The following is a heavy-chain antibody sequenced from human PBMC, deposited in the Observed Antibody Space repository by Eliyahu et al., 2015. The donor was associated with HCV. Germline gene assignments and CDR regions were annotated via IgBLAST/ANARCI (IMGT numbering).Heavy chain of an antibody. D-gene: IGHD1-1*01. CDR2: ISGSGGST. Sequence: EVQLLESGGGLVQPGGSLRLSCAXSGFTFSSYAMXWVRXAPGKGLGWVSVISGSGGSTYYADSVKGRFTISRDNSKNTLYLQMNSLRAEDTAVYYCAKDPRSALGPQTTLDYWGQGTLVTVSS. CDR3: AKDPRSALGPQTTLDY. J-gene: IGHJ4*02. CDR1: GFTFSSYA. V-gene: IGHV3-23*01.